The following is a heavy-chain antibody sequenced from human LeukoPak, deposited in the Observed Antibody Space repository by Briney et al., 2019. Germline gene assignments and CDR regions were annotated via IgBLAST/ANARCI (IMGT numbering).Heavy chain of an antibody. CDR3: AKDGHGNGGSRFYYFPY. D-gene: IGHD2-8*01. CDR1: GFTLSGYG. V-gene: IGHV3-30*18. J-gene: IGHJ4*02. CDR2: ISYDGSNK. Sequence: GGSLRLSCAASGFTLSGYGMHWVRQAPGKGLEWVAVISYDGSNKYYADSVKGRFTISRDNSKNTLFVQMNSLRAEDTAVYYCAKDGHGNGGSRFYYFPYCGQGTLVTVSS.